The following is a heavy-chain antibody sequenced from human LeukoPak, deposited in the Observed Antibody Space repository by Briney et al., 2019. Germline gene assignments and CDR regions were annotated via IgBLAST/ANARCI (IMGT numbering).Heavy chain of an antibody. CDR2: ISYDGSNK. CDR3: AKAEVYNSGWPPNYFDY. J-gene: IGHJ4*02. CDR1: GFTFSSYG. D-gene: IGHD6-19*01. Sequence: AGGSLRLSCAASGFTFSSYGMHWVRQAPGKGLEWVAVISYDGSNKYYADSVKGRFTISRDNSKNTLYLQMNSLRAEDTAVYYCAKAEVYNSGWPPNYFDYWSQGTLVTVSS. V-gene: IGHV3-30*18.